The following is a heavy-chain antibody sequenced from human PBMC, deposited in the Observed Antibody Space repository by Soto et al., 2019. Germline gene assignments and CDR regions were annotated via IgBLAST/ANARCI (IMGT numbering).Heavy chain of an antibody. V-gene: IGHV3-30-3*01. D-gene: IGHD6-19*01. CDR3: ARDLAVADYYYYGMDV. J-gene: IGHJ6*02. CDR2: ISYDGSNK. Sequence: GSLRLSCAASGFTFSSYAMHWVRQAPGKGLEWVAVISYDGSNKYYADSVKGRFTISRDNSKNTLYLQMNSLRAEDTAVYYCARDLAVADYYYYGMDVWGQGTTVTVSS. CDR1: GFTFSSYA.